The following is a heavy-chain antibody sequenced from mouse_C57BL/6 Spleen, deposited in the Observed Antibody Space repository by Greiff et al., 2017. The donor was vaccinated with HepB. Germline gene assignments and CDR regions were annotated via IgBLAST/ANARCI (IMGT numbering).Heavy chain of an antibody. CDR1: GYTFTSYW. Sequence: QVQLQQPGAELVMPGASVKLSCKASGYTFTSYWMHWVKQRPGQGLEWIGEIDPSDSYTNYNQKFKGKSTLTVDKSSSTAYMQLSSLTSEDSAVYYCARSMTVVASPDAMDYWGQGTSVTVSS. CDR3: ARSMTVVASPDAMDY. CDR2: IDPSDSYT. D-gene: IGHD1-1*01. V-gene: IGHV1-69*01. J-gene: IGHJ4*01.